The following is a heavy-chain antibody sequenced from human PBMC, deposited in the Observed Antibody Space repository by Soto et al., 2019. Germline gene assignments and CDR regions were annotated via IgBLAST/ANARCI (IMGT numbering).Heavy chain of an antibody. Sequence: AASVKVSCKASGGTFSSYAISWVRQAPGQGLEWMGGIIPIFGTANYAQKFQGRVTITADKSTSTAYMELSSLRSEDTAVYYCARYWQWLGYNWFDPWGQGTLVTVSS. CDR3: ARYWQWLGYNWFDP. CDR2: IIPIFGTA. J-gene: IGHJ5*02. CDR1: GGTFSSYA. D-gene: IGHD6-19*01. V-gene: IGHV1-69*06.